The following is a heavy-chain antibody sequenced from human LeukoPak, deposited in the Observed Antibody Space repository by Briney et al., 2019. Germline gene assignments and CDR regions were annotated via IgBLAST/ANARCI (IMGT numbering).Heavy chain of an antibody. CDR2: IYHSGST. Sequence: SETLCLTCTVSGYSISSGYYWGWIRQPPGKGLEWIGNIYHSGSTYYNPSLKSRVTISVDTSKNQFSLKLSSVTAADTAVYYCTRPYYYDSSGSPDYWGQGTLVTVSS. CDR1: GYSISSGYY. CDR3: TRPYYYDSSGSPDY. D-gene: IGHD3-22*01. J-gene: IGHJ4*02. V-gene: IGHV4-38-2*02.